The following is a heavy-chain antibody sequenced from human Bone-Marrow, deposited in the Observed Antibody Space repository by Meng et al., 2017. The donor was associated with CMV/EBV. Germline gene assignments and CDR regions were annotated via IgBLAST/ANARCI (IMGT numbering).Heavy chain of an antibody. CDR2: ISYDGSNE. J-gene: IGHJ6*02. CDR3: ARDLGYREAFYYYGMDV. V-gene: IGHV3-30*03. Sequence: GGSLRLSCAVYGGSFSGYYWSWVRQAPGKGLEWMALISYDGSNEYYADSVKGRFTISRDNSKNTLYLQMNSLRVEDAGVYYCARDLGYREAFYYYGMDVWGQGTTVTVSS. D-gene: IGHD5-24*01. CDR1: GGSFSGYY.